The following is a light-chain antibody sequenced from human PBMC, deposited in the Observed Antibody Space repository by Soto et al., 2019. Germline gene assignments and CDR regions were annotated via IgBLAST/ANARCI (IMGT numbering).Light chain of an antibody. V-gene: IGLV2-8*01. J-gene: IGLJ7*01. CDR3: SSYAGRKYAV. CDR2: DVD. Sequence: QSDLTQPPSASGSPGQAVTISCTGTGSDVGGYNYVSWYQQHPGKAPKLVIYDVDKRPSVVPYRFSGSQSVTTSSLNVSGLHAEDEDDYYCSSYAGRKYAVFGGGTQLTVL. CDR1: GSDVGGYNY.